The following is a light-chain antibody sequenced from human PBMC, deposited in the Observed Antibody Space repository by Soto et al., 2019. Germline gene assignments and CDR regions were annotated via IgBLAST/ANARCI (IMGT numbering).Light chain of an antibody. CDR3: QQFRSYSIT. CDR2: EGS. CDR1: QSVSSNY. Sequence: EIVLTQAPGTLSLSPGERASLSCRASQSVSSNYIAWYQQKPGQAPRLLIYEGSYRDTGVPDRFNGSGSGTDFTLTSSRLEPEDFAVYFCQQFRSYSITFGRGTKVDIK. J-gene: IGKJ4*01. V-gene: IGKV3-20*01.